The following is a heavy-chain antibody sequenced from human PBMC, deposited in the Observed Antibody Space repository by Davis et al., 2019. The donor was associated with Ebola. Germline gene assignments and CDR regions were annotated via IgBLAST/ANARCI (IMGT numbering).Heavy chain of an antibody. Sequence: MPGGSLRLSCTVSGGSIGRGTWWNWVRLSPGKGLEWLGEISHSGTNNYNPSLTTRVTLSVDTSKNQFSLDLTSVTAADTAVYYCARGRQWLDSLDNWGQGTLVTVSS. CDR3: ARGRQWLDSLDN. CDR1: GGSIGRGTW. D-gene: IGHD6-19*01. V-gene: IGHV4-4*02. J-gene: IGHJ4*02. CDR2: ISHSGTN.